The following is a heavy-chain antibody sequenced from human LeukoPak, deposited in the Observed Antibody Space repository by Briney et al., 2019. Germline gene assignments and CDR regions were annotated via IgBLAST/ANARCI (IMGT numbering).Heavy chain of an antibody. CDR1: GFTFSSYW. J-gene: IGHJ4*02. D-gene: IGHD3-10*01. CDR2: ISGSGGST. Sequence: PGGSLRLSCAASGFTFSSYWMHWVRQAPGKGLVWVSAISGSGGSTYYADSVKGRFTISRDNAKNSLYLQMNSLRAEDTAVYYCARDTLWFGQYYFDYWGQGTLVTVSS. V-gene: IGHV3-21*01. CDR3: ARDTLWFGQYYFDY.